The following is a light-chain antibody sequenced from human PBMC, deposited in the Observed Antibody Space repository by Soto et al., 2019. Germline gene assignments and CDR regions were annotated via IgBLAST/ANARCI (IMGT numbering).Light chain of an antibody. J-gene: IGKJ3*01. V-gene: IGKV1-39*01. CDR2: AAS. Sequence: DIQMTQSPSSLSASVGDRVTITCRASQSISSYLNWYQQKPGKAPKLLIYAASSLQSGVPSRFSGSGSGTDFTLTISSLQPEDFATYYCHPSRTFGPGTKVDIK. CDR1: QSISSY. CDR3: HPSRT.